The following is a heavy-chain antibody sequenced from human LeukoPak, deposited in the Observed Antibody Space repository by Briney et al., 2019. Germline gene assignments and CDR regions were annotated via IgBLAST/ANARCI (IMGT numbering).Heavy chain of an antibody. J-gene: IGHJ4*02. CDR1: GFTVSSNY. V-gene: IGHV3-23*01. CDR3: AKSPTFGSGAYYFDS. CDR2: ISGSGGST. Sequence: PGGSLRLSCAASGFTVSSNYMSWVRQAPGKGLEWVSAISGSGGSTYYADSVKGRFTISRDNSKNTLYLQMNSLGVEDTAVCYCAKSPTFGSGAYYFDSWGQGTLVTVSP. D-gene: IGHD3-10*01.